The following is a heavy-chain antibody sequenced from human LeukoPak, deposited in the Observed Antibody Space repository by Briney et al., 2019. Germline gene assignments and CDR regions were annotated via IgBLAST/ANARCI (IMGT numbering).Heavy chain of an antibody. CDR2: IRRGANSYTT. Sequence: PGGSLRLSCAASGFTFSDYILDWVRQAPGKGLEWVGRIRRGANSYTTEYAASVTGRFTISRDDSRNSLYLHMNNLKTEDTAVYHCSRDGGEGGNSAFDIWGQGTMVTVSS. CDR1: GFTFSDYI. V-gene: IGHV3-72*01. J-gene: IGHJ3*02. CDR3: SRDGGEGGNSAFDI. D-gene: IGHD3-16*01.